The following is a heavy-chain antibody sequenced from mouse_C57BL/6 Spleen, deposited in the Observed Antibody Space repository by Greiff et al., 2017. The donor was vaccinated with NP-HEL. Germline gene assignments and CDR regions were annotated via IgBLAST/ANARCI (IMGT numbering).Heavy chain of an antibody. CDR3: TRHYYGSSPWFAY. CDR2: IDPETGGT. J-gene: IGHJ3*01. V-gene: IGHV1-15*01. D-gene: IGHD1-1*01. Sequence: QVQLQQSGAELVRPGASVTLSCKASGYTFTDYEMHWVKQTPVHGLEWIGAIDPETGGTAYNQKFKGKAILTADKSSSTAYMKLRSLTSEDSAVYYCTRHYYGSSPWFAYWGQGTLVTVSA. CDR1: GYTFTDYE.